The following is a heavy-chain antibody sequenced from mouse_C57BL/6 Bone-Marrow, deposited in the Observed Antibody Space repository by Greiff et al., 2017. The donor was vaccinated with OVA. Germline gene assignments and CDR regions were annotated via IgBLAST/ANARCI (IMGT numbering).Heavy chain of an antibody. V-gene: IGHV14-3*01. D-gene: IGHD1-1*01. Sequence: EVKLQESVAELVRPGASVKLSCTASGFNIKNTYMHWVKQRPEQGLEWIGRIDPANGNTKYAPKFQGKATITADTSSNTAYLQLSSLTSEDTAIYYCARRGFYYGSSWWYFDVWGTGTTVTVSS. CDR3: ARRGFYYGSSWWYFDV. J-gene: IGHJ1*03. CDR1: GFNIKNTY. CDR2: IDPANGNT.